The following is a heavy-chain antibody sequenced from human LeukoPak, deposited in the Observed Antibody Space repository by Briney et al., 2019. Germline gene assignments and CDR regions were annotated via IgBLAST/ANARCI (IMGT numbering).Heavy chain of an antibody. CDR1: GGTFSSYA. Sequence: ASVKVSCKASGGTFSSYAISWVRQAPGQGLEWMGWISAYNGNTNYAQKLQGRVTMTTDTSTSTAYMELRSLRSDDTAVYYCARATHDFWSGSDAFDIWGQGTMVTVSS. J-gene: IGHJ3*02. D-gene: IGHD3-3*01. CDR2: ISAYNGNT. V-gene: IGHV1-18*01. CDR3: ARATHDFWSGSDAFDI.